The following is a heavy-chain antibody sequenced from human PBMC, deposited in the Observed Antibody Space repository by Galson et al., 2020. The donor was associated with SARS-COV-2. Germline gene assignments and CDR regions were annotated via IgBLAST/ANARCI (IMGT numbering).Heavy chain of an antibody. CDR1: GYTLTELS. D-gene: IGHD6-13*01. CDR2: FDPEDGET. Sequence: KISCKVSGYTLTELSMHWVRQAPGKGLEWMGGFDPEDGETIYAQKFQGRVTMTEDTSTDTAYMELSSLRSEDTAVYYCATGPQQLVNWFDPWGQGTLVTVSS. CDR3: ATGPQQLVNWFDP. J-gene: IGHJ5*02. V-gene: IGHV1-24*01.